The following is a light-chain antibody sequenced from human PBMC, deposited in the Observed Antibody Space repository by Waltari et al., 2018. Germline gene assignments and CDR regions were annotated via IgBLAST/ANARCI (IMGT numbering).Light chain of an antibody. CDR3: SAWDNSLKAWL. CDR1: INNVCRPG. Sequence: QAGLTQPPSVSKGLGQTATFTCSGDINNVCRPGAACLQQPQAHPPKPPPYRDNSRPSGVSDRISASRSGDTASLTITGLQPDDEADYYCSAWDNSLKAWLFGGGTKLTVL. CDR2: RDN. V-gene: IGLV10-54*01. J-gene: IGLJ3*02.